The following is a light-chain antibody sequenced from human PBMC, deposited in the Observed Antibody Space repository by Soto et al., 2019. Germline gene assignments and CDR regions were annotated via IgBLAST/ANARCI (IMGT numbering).Light chain of an antibody. J-gene: IGKJ1*01. CDR2: KAS. CDR3: QQYNSYWT. Sequence: DVQMTQSPSTLSASVGDRVTITCRASHSISPWLAWYQQKPGKAPKLLIYKASSLESGVPSRFSGSGSGTEFTLTISSLQPDDFATYYCQQYNSYWTFGQGTKVDI. CDR1: HSISPW. V-gene: IGKV1-5*03.